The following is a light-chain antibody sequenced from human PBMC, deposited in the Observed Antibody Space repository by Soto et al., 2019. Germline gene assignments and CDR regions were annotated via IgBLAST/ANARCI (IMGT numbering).Light chain of an antibody. Sequence: SVLTEPASKSGYPGQSSTINCTGTSSDIGGYDYVSWYQQRPGKAPKLMIYEVRYRPSGVSNRFSGSKSGNTASLTISGLQAEDEAVYYCCSYTRTSNHYFFGSGTKVTVL. V-gene: IGLV2-14*01. CDR1: SSDIGGYDY. J-gene: IGLJ1*01. CDR3: CSYTRTSNHYF. CDR2: EVR.